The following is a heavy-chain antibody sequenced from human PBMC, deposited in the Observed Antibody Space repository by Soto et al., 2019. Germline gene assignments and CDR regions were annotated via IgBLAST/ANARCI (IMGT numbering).Heavy chain of an antibody. Sequence: ASVKVSCKASGYTFTSYAISWVRQAPGQGLEWMGWISAYNGNTNYAQKLQGRVTMTTDTPKNQFSLQLNSVTPEDTAVYYCVRESYGAFNFYGMDVWGQGTTVTVSS. CDR3: VRESYGAFNFYGMDV. CDR1: GYTFTSYA. D-gene: IGHD4-17*01. J-gene: IGHJ6*02. V-gene: IGHV1-18*01. CDR2: ISAYNGNT.